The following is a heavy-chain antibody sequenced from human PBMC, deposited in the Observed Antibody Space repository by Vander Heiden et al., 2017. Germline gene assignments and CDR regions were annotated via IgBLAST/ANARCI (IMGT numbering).Heavy chain of an antibody. Sequence: QVQLVQSGAEVKKPGSSVKVSCKASGGTFSRYALSWVRQAAGQGHEWMGGIIPSFGTANYAQKFQGRVTITADESTSTAYMELSRMRSEDTAVYYCARGNNLGDYYYYGMDVWGQGTTVTVSS. CDR3: ARGNNLGDYYYYGMDV. D-gene: IGHD3-16*01. V-gene: IGHV1-69*01. CDR1: GGTFSRYA. J-gene: IGHJ6*02. CDR2: IIPSFGTA.